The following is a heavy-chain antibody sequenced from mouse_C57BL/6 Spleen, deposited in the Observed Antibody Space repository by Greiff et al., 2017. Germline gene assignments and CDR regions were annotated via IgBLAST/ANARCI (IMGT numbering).Heavy chain of an antibody. CDR2: IDPEDGET. Sequence: EVKLLESGAELVKPGASVKLSCTASGFNIKDYYMHWVKQRTEQGLEWIGRIDPEDGETKYAPKFQGKATITAYTSSNTAYLQLSSLTSEDTAVYYCVYGYDAWFAYWGQGTLVTVSA. D-gene: IGHD2-2*01. V-gene: IGHV14-2*01. J-gene: IGHJ3*01. CDR1: GFNIKDYY. CDR3: VYGYDAWFAY.